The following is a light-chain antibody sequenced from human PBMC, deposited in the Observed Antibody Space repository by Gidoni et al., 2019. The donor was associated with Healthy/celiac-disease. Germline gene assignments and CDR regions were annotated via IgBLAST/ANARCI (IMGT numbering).Light chain of an antibody. V-gene: IGLV3-1*01. CDR3: QAWDSSAADVV. J-gene: IGLJ2*01. Sequence: YELTPPPSVSVSPGQTATLTCSGDKLGDKSASWYQQKPGQSPVLVIYQDNKRPSGIPERYSGSHSGNTATLTISGTQAMDEADYYCQAWDSSAADVVFGGGTKLTVL. CDR1: KLGDKS. CDR2: QDN.